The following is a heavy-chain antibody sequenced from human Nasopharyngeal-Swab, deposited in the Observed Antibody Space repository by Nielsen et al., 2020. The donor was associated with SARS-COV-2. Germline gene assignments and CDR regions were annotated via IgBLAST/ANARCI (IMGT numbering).Heavy chain of an antibody. V-gene: IGHV1-46*01. J-gene: IGHJ4*02. D-gene: IGHD6-13*01. Sequence: ASVKVSCKASGYTFTSYYMHWVRQAPGQGLEWMGIINPSGGSTSYAQKFQGRVAMTRDTSTSTVYMELSSLRSEDTAVYYCARDQASIAAMAYWGQGTLVTVSS. CDR2: INPSGGST. CDR1: GYTFTSYY. CDR3: ARDQASIAAMAY.